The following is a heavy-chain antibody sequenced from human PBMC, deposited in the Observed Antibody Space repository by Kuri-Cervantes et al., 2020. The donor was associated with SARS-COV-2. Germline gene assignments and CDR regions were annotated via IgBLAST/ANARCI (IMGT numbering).Heavy chain of an antibody. CDR3: AKPIHDYSLGYHDAFDI. J-gene: IGHJ3*02. CDR1: GSTFSSYG. V-gene: IGHV3-30*18. D-gene: IGHD4-11*01. CDR2: ISYDGSNK. Sequence: SLKSCRAASGSTFSSYGMHLVRQAPGKGLEWVTVISYDGSNKYYADSVKGRFTISRDNSKNTLYLQMNSLRAEDTTVYYCAKPIHDYSLGYHDAFDIWGQGTMVTVSS.